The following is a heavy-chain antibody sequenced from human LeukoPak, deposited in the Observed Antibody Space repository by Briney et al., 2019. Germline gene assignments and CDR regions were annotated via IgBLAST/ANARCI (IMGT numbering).Heavy chain of an antibody. CDR3: ARAPTSFQLFGEFTDAFDI. CDR2: ISSSGSTI. D-gene: IGHD3-10*02. J-gene: IGHJ3*02. V-gene: IGHV3-11*01. CDR1: GFTFSDYY. Sequence: KPGGSLRLSRAASGFTFSDYYMSWLRQAPGKGLEWVSYISSSGSTIYYADSVKGRFTISSDNAKNSLYLQMNSLRAEDTAVYYCARAPTSFQLFGEFTDAFDIWGQGTMVTVSS.